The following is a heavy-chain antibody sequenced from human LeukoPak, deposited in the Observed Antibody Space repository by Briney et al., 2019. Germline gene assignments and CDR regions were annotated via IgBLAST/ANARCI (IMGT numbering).Heavy chain of an antibody. V-gene: IGHV3-66*01. J-gene: IGHJ4*02. CDR3: ARGGSYVHY. D-gene: IGHD1-26*01. Sequence: PGGSLRLSCAASGFTVSSNYMSWVRQAPGKGLEWVSVIYRGGATYYADSVKDRFTISRDNAKNSLYLQMNSLRADDTAVYYCARGGSYVHYWGQGTLVTVST. CDR2: IYRGGAT. CDR1: GFTVSSNY.